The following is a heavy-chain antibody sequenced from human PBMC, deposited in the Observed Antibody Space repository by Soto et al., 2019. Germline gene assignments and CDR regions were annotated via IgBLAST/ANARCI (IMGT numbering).Heavy chain of an antibody. J-gene: IGHJ6*03. CDR3: TPIGSGIYTYYYYYYYMYV. CDR1: GFTFSNAW. Sequence: EVQLVESGGGLVKPGGSLRLSCAASGFTFSNAWMSWFRQAPGKGLEWVARIKSKTDGGPTDYDATMKGRFTISIDDLNNTLYMQMNSLKTKDTAVYYCTPIGSGIYTYYYYYYYMYVWGKGTTVTVSS. V-gene: IGHV3-15*01. CDR2: IKSKTDGGPT. D-gene: IGHD3-10*01.